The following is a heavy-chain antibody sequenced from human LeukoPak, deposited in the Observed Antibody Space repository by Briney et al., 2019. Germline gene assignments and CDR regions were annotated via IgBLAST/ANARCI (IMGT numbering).Heavy chain of an antibody. Sequence: GGSLRLSCAASGFNFGDYAMHWVRQVPGKGLEWVSGISWNTGTIEYADSVKGRFTISRDNAKNSLFLQMNSLKPEDTALYYFAKVHRIVRVQGAFDVWGQGTMVTVSS. CDR2: ISWNTGTI. CDR3: AKVHRIVRVQGAFDV. J-gene: IGHJ3*01. CDR1: GFNFGDYA. V-gene: IGHV3-9*01. D-gene: IGHD1-26*01.